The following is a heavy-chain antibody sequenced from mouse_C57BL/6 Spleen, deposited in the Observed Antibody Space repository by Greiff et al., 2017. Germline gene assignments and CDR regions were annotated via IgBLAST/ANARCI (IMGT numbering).Heavy chain of an antibody. CDR1: GYTFTSYW. J-gene: IGHJ4*01. V-gene: IGHV1-5*01. Sequence: VQLKESGTVLARPGASVMMSCKTSGYTFTSYWMHWVKQRPGQGLEWIGAIYPGNSDTSYNQKFKGKAKLTAVTSASTAYMELSSLTNEDSAVYYGTKGNVDVNYAMDYWGQGTSGTVSS. CDR3: TKGNVDVNYAMDY. CDR2: IYPGNSDT.